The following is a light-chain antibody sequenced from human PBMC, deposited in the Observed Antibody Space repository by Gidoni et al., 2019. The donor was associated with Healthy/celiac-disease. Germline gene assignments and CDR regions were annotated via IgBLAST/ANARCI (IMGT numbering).Light chain of an antibody. CDR3: SSYTSSSTLV. V-gene: IGLV2-14*03. CDR1: SSDVGGYNY. Sequence: QSALTQPAAVSRSPGQSITLSCTGTSSDVGGYNYVSWYQQHPGKAPKLMIYDVSNRPSGVSNRVSGSKSGNTASLTISGHQAEDEADYYCSSYTSSSTLVFGTGTKVTVL. CDR2: DVS. J-gene: IGLJ1*01.